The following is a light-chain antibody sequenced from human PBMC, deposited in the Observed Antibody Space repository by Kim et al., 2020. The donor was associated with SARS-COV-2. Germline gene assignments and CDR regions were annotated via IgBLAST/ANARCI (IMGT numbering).Light chain of an antibody. Sequence: EIVMTQSPATLSVFPGERATLSCRASQSVSRKLAWYQQKPCQAPRLLIFGASTRATGIPARFSGSGSGTEFTLTISSLQSEDFAVYYCQQYNIWPLTFGGGTKVDIK. V-gene: IGKV3-15*01. J-gene: IGKJ4*01. CDR1: QSVSRK. CDR3: QQYNIWPLT. CDR2: GAS.